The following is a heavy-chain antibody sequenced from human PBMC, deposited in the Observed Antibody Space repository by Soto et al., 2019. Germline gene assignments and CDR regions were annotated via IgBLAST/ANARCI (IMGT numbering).Heavy chain of an antibody. J-gene: IGHJ5*02. CDR1: GFPFSRYA. CDR3: AKGGLGYFLP. CDR2: ISGNGAAT. Sequence: EMQLLESGGALVHPGGSLRLSCAASGFPFSRYAMTWVRQAPGKGLEWVSLISGNGAATYAADSVKGRFTISRDNSKNTLYLQMNGLRAEDTAVYYCAKGGLGYFLPWGQGTVVTVSS. D-gene: IGHD3-9*01. V-gene: IGHV3-23*01.